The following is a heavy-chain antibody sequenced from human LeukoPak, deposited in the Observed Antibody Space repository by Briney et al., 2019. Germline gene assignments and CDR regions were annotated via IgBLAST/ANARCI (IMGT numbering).Heavy chain of an antibody. J-gene: IGHJ6*02. Sequence: PSETLSLTCTVSGGSISSGGYYWSWIRQHPGKGLEWIGYIYYSGSTYYNPSLKSRVTISVDTSKSQFSLKLSSVTAADTAVYYCARARVLTNFYYYYGMDVWGQGTTVTVSS. V-gene: IGHV4-31*03. CDR2: IYYSGST. D-gene: IGHD3-10*01. CDR3: ARARVLTNFYYYYGMDV. CDR1: GGSISSGGYY.